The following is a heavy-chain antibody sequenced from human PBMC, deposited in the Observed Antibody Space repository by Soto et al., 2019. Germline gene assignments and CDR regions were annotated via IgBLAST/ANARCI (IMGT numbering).Heavy chain of an antibody. CDR2: ISGSGGST. CDR1: GFTFSSYA. Sequence: EVQLLESGGGLVQPGGSLRLSCAASGFTFSSYAMSWVRQAPGKGLEWVSAISGSGGSTYYADSVKGRFTISRDNSKNTLYLQMSSLRAEDTAVYYCAKAVGTTNIGTEGYCSGGSCYSHYYYGMHVWGQGTTVTVSS. D-gene: IGHD2-15*01. V-gene: IGHV3-23*01. CDR3: AKAVGTTNIGTEGYCSGGSCYSHYYYGMHV. J-gene: IGHJ6*02.